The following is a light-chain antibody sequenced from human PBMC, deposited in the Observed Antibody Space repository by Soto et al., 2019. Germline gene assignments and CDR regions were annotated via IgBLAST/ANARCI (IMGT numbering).Light chain of an antibody. CDR3: HQYASSPLT. J-gene: IGKJ1*01. Sequence: PGERATLSCRASQTVGSNYLAWYQQKPGQAPRLLIYDASSRATGIPDRFSGSGSGTDFTLTFSRLEPKDFAVYYCHQYASSPLTFGQGTKVEIK. CDR2: DAS. V-gene: IGKV3-20*01. CDR1: QTVGSNY.